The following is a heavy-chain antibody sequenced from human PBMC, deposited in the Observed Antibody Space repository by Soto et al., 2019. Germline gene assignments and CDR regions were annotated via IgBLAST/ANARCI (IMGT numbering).Heavy chain of an antibody. Sequence: PSETLSLTCTVSGGSISSYYWSWIRQPPGKGLEWIGYIYYSGNTFYNPSLKSRVTISVDTSKVQFSLKLSSVTAADTAIYYCARGRDAHKSDAAFAIWGQGTKVTVSS. V-gene: IGHV4-59*01. D-gene: IGHD2-2*01. CDR1: GGSISSYY. CDR3: ARGRDAHKSDAAFAI. J-gene: IGHJ3*02. CDR2: IYYSGNT.